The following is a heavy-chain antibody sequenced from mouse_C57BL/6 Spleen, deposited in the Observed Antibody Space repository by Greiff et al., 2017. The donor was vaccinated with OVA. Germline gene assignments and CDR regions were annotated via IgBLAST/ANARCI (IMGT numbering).Heavy chain of an antibody. CDR3: ARGRNVGY. D-gene: IGHD2-1*01. V-gene: IGHV3-6*01. J-gene: IGHJ2*01. Sequence: EVQLQESGPGLVKPSQSLSLTCSVTGYSITSGYYWNWIRQFPGNKLEWMGYISYDGSNNYNPSLKNRISITRDTSKNQFFLKLNSVTTEDTATYYCARGRNVGYWGQGTTLTVSS. CDR1: GYSITSGYY. CDR2: ISYDGSN.